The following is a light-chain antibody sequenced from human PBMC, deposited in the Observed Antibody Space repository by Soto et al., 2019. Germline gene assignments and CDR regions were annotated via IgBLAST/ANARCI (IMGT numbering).Light chain of an antibody. Sequence: EIVMTQSPATLYVSPGQSVTLSCRASESVSTNLAWYQQKAGQSPRLLIYGESTRATGIPARFSGSGSGTEFTLTISSLQSEDFAVYYCQQYSIWRTVGQGTKVDIK. V-gene: IGKV3-15*01. CDR1: ESVSTN. CDR3: QQYSIWRT. J-gene: IGKJ1*01. CDR2: GES.